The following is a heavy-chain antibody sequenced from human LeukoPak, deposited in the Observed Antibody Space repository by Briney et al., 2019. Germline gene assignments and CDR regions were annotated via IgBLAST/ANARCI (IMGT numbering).Heavy chain of an antibody. J-gene: IGHJ5*02. CDR3: ARDRAGYYGTPFDP. Sequence: SETLSLTCTVCGGPLRSYYWSWIRQPPGKGLEWIVYIYYSGSTNYNPSLKSRVTISVDTSKNQFSLKLSSVTAADTAVYYCARDRAGYYGTPFDPWGQGTLVTVSS. CDR2: IYYSGST. CDR1: GGPLRSYY. V-gene: IGHV4-59*01. D-gene: IGHD3-9*01.